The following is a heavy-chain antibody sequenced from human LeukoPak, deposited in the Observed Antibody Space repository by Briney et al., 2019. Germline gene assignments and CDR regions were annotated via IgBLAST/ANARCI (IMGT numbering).Heavy chain of an antibody. J-gene: IGHJ4*02. CDR2: IIPILGIA. V-gene: IGHV1-69*04. Sequence: ASVKVSCKASGGTFSSYAISWVRQAPGQGLEWMGRIIPILGIANHAQKFQGRVTITADKSTSTAYMELSSLRSEDTAVYYCARRAVAGPSFDYWGQGTLVTVSS. D-gene: IGHD6-19*01. CDR3: ARRAVAGPSFDY. CDR1: GGTFSSYA.